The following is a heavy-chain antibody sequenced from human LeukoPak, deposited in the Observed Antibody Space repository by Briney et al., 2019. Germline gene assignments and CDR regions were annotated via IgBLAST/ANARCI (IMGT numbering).Heavy chain of an antibody. CDR2: INPNSGGT. Sequence: ASVKVSCKASGYTFTGYYMHWVRQAPGQGLEWMGWINPNSGGTNYAQKFQGWVTMTRDTSISTAYMELSRLRSDDTAVYYCAREFLGSGSYYSAFDIWGQGTVVAVSS. CDR3: AREFLGSGSYYSAFDI. D-gene: IGHD3-10*01. J-gene: IGHJ3*02. V-gene: IGHV1-2*04. CDR1: GYTFTGYY.